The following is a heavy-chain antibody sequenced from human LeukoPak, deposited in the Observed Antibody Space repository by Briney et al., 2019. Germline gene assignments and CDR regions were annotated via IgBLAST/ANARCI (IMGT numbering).Heavy chain of an antibody. J-gene: IGHJ6*02. Sequence: ASVKVSCKASGYTFTSYDINWVRQATGQGLEWMGWMNPNSGNTGYAQKFQGRVTMTRNTSISTAYMELSSLRSEDAAVYYCARSLITMVRGALVVGMDVWGQGTTVTVSS. V-gene: IGHV1-8*01. CDR1: GYTFTSYD. CDR3: ARSLITMVRGALVVGMDV. CDR2: MNPNSGNT. D-gene: IGHD3-10*01.